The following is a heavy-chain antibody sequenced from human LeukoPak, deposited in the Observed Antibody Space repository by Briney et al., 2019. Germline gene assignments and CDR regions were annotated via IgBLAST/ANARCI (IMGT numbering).Heavy chain of an antibody. V-gene: IGHV3-23*01. CDR3: ADNSRDYYYYGMDV. CDR2: ISGSGGST. D-gene: IGHD6-13*01. Sequence: GGSLRLSCAASGFTFSSYAMSWVRQAPGKGLEGVSAISGSGGSTYYADSVKGRFTISRDNSKNTLYLQMNSLRAEDTAVYYCADNSRDYYYYGMDVWGQGTTVTVSS. CDR1: GFTFSSYA. J-gene: IGHJ6*02.